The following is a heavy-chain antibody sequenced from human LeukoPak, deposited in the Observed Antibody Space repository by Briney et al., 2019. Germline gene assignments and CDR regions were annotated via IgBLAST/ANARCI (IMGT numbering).Heavy chain of an antibody. V-gene: IGHV3-30*02. CDR3: AKGRGYCSSTSCLGLFDY. CDR2: IRYDGSNK. J-gene: IGHJ4*02. CDR1: GFTFSSYG. D-gene: IGHD2-2*01. Sequence: GGSLRLSCAASGFTFSSYGMHWVRQAPGKGLEWVAFIRYDGSNKYYADSVKGRFTISRDNSKNTLYLQMNSLRAENTAVYYCAKGRGYCSSTSCLGLFDYWGQGTLVTVSS.